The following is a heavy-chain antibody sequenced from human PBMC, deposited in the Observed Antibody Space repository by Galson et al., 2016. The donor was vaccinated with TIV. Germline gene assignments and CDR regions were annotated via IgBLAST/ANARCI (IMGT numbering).Heavy chain of an antibody. Sequence: SLRLSCAASGFLFSNHWMHWVRQAPGKGLVWLSRLDKNGNRGAYADSVKGRFTISRDNTNNMVYLELNSLRVEDTAVYHCVKDGGLEDFHDLFFDLWGRCTLVTVSS. CDR3: VKDGGLEDFHDLFFDL. V-gene: IGHV3-74*01. CDR2: LDKNGNRG. D-gene: IGHD3-16*01. CDR1: GFLFSNHW. J-gene: IGHJ2*01.